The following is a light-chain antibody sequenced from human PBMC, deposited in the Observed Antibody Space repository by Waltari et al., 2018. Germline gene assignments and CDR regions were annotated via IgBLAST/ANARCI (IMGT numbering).Light chain of an antibody. CDR3: SSYTTSSTVI. Sequence: QSALIQPPSVSGSPGQSVAIYCTGTSSDIGSYNFVSCYQQFPGTAPKLLIYEVTNRPSGVPDRFSGSKSGYTASLAISGLQPEDEADYYCSSYTTSSTVIFGGGTKLTVL. CDR2: EVT. CDR1: SSDIGSYNF. J-gene: IGLJ2*01. V-gene: IGLV2-18*02.